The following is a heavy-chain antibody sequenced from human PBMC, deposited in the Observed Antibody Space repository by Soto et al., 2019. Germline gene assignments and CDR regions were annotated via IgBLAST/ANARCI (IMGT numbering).Heavy chain of an antibody. CDR1: GGSINTSNYY. J-gene: IGHJ2*01. V-gene: IGHV4-31*03. Sequence: QVQLLESGPGLVKPSQTLSLTCTLSGGSINTSNYYWSWIRQHPVKGLEWIGYVYLSGDTNYNPSFESRVLISVDTSANQFSLKLTSVTAADTAVYYCARDPRKTRGWHFDLWGRGTLVTVSS. CDR2: VYLSGDT. CDR3: ARDPRKTRGWHFDL. D-gene: IGHD3-10*01.